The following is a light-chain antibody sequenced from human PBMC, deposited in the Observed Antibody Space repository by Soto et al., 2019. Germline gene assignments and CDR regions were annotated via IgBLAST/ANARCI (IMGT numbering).Light chain of an antibody. V-gene: IGKV1-6*01. CDR1: QGIGNA. CDR2: CAS. Sequence: AMQITQSPSSLSSSVGDRVTISCLPSQGIGNALGWYQQKPGKPPKCLIYCASNLQSGVPPRFSGSGSGTDFTLAISSLQPEDSATYYCLQDINYPWTFGQGTKVDIK. J-gene: IGKJ1*01. CDR3: LQDINYPWT.